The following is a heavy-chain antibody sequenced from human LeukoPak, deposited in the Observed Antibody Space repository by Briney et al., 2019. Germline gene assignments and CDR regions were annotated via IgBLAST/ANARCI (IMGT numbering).Heavy chain of an antibody. Sequence: GASVKVSCKASGYSFTGYYIHWVRQAPGQGLEWLGWINPYSGDTNYAQNFQGRVTVTRDTSISTAYMELRSLRSEDTAVYYCARALLRGSHIAYWGQGTLVTVSS. CDR2: INPYSGDT. CDR1: GYSFTGYY. J-gene: IGHJ4*02. D-gene: IGHD3-10*01. V-gene: IGHV1-2*02. CDR3: ARALLRGSHIAY.